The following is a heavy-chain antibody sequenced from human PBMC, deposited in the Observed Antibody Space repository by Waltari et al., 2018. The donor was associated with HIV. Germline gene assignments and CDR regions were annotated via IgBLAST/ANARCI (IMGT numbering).Heavy chain of an antibody. J-gene: IGHJ3*01. Sequence: QVQLVQSGTEVKKPGASVRVSCKASGYIFANYAIHWVRQAPGQRPEWMGWVNHGNGETGYSQKFKGRLTLARATSASTYYMELSSLRSEDTAVYYCARAPLATPATWNDAFDVWGQGTMVTVSS. V-gene: IGHV1-3*01. CDR3: ARAPLATPATWNDAFDV. CDR1: GYIFANYA. D-gene: IGHD2-15*01. CDR2: VNHGNGET.